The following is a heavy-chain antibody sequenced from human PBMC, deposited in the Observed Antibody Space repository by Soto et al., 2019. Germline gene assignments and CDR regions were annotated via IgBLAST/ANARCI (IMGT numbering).Heavy chain of an antibody. CDR1: GGSISSSNW. J-gene: IGHJ4*02. Sequence: QVQLQESGPGLVKPSGTLSLTCAVSGGSISSSNWWSWVRQPPGKGLEWIGEIYHSGNTNYNPSLKSGVTRAVDKSRNLFSRKLSSVTAAGTAVYYCASRWGEGRVDYWGQGTLVTVSS. CDR2: IYHSGNT. D-gene: IGHD3-10*01. V-gene: IGHV4-4*02. CDR3: ASRWGEGRVDY.